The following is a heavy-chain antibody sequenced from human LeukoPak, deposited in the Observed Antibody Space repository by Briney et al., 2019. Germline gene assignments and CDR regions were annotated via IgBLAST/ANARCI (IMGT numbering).Heavy chain of an antibody. J-gene: IGHJ6*03. Sequence: SETLSLTCAVYGGSFSGYYWSWIRQPPGKGLEWIGEINHSGSTNYNPSLKSRVTISVDTSKNQFSLKLSSVTAADTAVYYCARRCGLYSGYGIVYYYYYMDVWGKGTTVTISS. CDR2: INHSGST. CDR3: ARRCGLYSGYGIVYYYYYMDV. D-gene: IGHD5-12*01. V-gene: IGHV4-34*01. CDR1: GGSFSGYY.